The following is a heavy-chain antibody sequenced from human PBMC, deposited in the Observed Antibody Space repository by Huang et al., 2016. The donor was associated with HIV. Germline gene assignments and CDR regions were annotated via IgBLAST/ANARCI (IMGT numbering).Heavy chain of an antibody. J-gene: IGHJ3*02. V-gene: IGHV5-51*01. CDR3: ARQGVGDFVVEPTGLGAFDI. CDR1: GYTFNGYW. Sequence: VQLVQSGEVVKKPGESLKISCKGSGYTFNGYWIGWVRQMPGKGLEWMGIIYPRDADTTSSPPVQGQVTISADKSTSTAYLQCSGLKASDTAMYYCARQGVGDFVVEPTGLGAFDIWGQGTMVTVSS. CDR2: IYPRDADT. D-gene: IGHD2-2*01.